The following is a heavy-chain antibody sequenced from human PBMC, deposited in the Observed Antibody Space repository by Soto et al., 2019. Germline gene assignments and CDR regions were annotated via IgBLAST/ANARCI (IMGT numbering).Heavy chain of an antibody. CDR2: INAGNGNT. CDR3: ARSIVVVTALDY. CDR1: GYTFTSYA. J-gene: IGHJ4*02. D-gene: IGHD2-21*02. Sequence: ASVKVSCKSSGYTFTSYAMHWVPNAPGQRLEWMGWINAGNGNTKYSQKFQGRVTITRDTSASTAYMELSSLRSEDTAVYYCARSIVVVTALDYWGQGTLVTVSS. V-gene: IGHV1-3*01.